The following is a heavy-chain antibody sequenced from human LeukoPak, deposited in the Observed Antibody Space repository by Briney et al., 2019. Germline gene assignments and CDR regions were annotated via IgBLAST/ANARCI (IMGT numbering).Heavy chain of an antibody. CDR1: GYTFTSYG. D-gene: IGHD3-22*01. V-gene: IGHV1-18*01. J-gene: IGHJ3*02. Sequence: GASVKVSCKASGYTFTSYGISWVRQAPGQGLEWMGWISAYNGNTNYAQKLQGRVTMTTDTSTSTAYMELRSLRSDDTAVYYCARAQYYYDSSGYYFNDAFDIWGQGTMVTVSS. CDR3: ARAQYYYDSSGYYFNDAFDI. CDR2: ISAYNGNT.